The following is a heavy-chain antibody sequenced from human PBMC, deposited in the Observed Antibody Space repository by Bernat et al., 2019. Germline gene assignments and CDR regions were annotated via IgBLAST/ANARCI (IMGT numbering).Heavy chain of an antibody. CDR1: GFTFADKA. CDR2: ISRSRDST. D-gene: IGHD5-18*01. CDR3: VKVEGRYGTFDY. Sequence: EVQLLESGGDLIQPGGSLRLSCAASGFTFADKAMTWVRQAAGKGLEWVSSISRSRDSTYYADSVKGRFTISRDNSKNTLYLQMNSLRAEDTAVYFCVKVEGRYGTFDYWGQGTLVTVSS. J-gene: IGHJ4*02. V-gene: IGHV3-23*01.